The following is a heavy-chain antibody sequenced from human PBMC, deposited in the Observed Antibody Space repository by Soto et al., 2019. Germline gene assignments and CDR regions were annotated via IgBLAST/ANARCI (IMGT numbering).Heavy chain of an antibody. Sequence: GESLKISCQASGYSFSSSWIGWVRQMPGKGLEWMGIIDPNDSQTIYSPSFQGQVTISAVKSIDTAYLQWSSLKTSDTAMYYCARHAGNSWKGDYFDYWGQGALVTVSS. CDR1: GYSFSSSW. D-gene: IGHD6-13*01. J-gene: IGHJ4*02. CDR2: IDPNDSQT. V-gene: IGHV5-51*01. CDR3: ARHAGNSWKGDYFDY.